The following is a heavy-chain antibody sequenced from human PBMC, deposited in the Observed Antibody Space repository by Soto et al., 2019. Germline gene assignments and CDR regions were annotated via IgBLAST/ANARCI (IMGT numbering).Heavy chain of an antibody. Sequence: EVHLSESGGGVVQPGGSLRLSCVVSGFTFSDYAMDWVRQAPGKGLEWVSEISATGGTTNYADSVKRRYTISRDNSNTPLYLQLTNLRAEDTAMFYCAKASSAWYGSKNSYFDSWGQGALVTVSS. CDR2: ISATGGTT. V-gene: IGHV3-23*01. CDR1: GFTFSDYA. CDR3: AKASSAWYGSKNSYFDS. D-gene: IGHD6-19*01. J-gene: IGHJ4*02.